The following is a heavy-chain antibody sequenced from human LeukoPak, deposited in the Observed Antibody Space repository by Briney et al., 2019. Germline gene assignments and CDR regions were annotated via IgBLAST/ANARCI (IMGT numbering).Heavy chain of an antibody. V-gene: IGHV3-7*04. CDR1: GFTFSSYG. J-gene: IGHJ4*02. CDR2: IHPEGNGK. CDR3: ARGDAFSGDH. Sequence: PGGSLRLSCAASGFTFSSYGMHWVRQAPGRGLEWVANIHPEGNGKYHVESVKGRFTISRDNPKSSLFLQMNGLRVEDTAVYYCARGDAFSGDHWGQGTLVTVSS.